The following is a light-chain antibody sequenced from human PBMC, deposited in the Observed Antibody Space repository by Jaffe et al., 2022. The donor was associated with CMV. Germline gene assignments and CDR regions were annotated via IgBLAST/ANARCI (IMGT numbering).Light chain of an antibody. V-gene: IGKV1-5*03. CDR3: QQYENYWT. Sequence: DIQMTQSPSTLSAYVGDRVTITCRASQSINTWLAWYQQKPGKAPKLLIYKASTLESGVPSRFSGSGSGTEFTLTISSLQPDDFATYYCQQYENYWTFGQGTKVEIK. J-gene: IGKJ1*01. CDR1: QSINTW. CDR2: KAS.